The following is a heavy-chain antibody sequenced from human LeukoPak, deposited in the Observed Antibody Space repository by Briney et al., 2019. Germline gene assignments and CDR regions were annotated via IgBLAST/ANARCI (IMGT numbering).Heavy chain of an antibody. J-gene: IGHJ3*02. D-gene: IGHD2-15*01. Sequence: SETLSLTCTVSGGSISSYYWSWIRQPPGKGLEWIGYIYYSGSTNYNPSLKSRVTISVDTSKNQFSLKLSSVTAADTAVYYCARDDRGAEYCSGGSCYSLDDAFDIWGQGTVVTVSS. CDR2: IYYSGST. V-gene: IGHV4-59*01. CDR1: GGSISSYY. CDR3: ARDDRGAEYCSGGSCYSLDDAFDI.